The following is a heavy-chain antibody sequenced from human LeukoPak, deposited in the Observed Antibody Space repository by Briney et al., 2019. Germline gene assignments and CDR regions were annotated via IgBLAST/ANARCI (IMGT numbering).Heavy chain of an antibody. CDR1: VGTFSSYA. D-gene: IGHD3-3*01. CDR2: IIPIFGTA. V-gene: IGHV1-69*05. Sequence: SVKVSCKASVGTFSSYAISWVRQAPGQGLEWMGGIIPIFGTANYAQNFQGRVTITTDESTSTAYMELSSLRSEDTAVYYCARDRGSGYFDYWGQGTLVTASS. J-gene: IGHJ4*02. CDR3: ARDRGSGYFDY.